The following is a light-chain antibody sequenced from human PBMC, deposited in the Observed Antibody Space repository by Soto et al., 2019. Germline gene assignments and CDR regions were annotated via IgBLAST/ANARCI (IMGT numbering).Light chain of an antibody. Sequence: IQMTQSPSTLSAFVGDRVTITCRASQTIRTWLAWYQQKPGKAPELLIFDASSLESGVPARFSGSGSGTEFTLTISSLQPDDFAIYYCQQYNTYPQTFGQGTKVDIK. V-gene: IGKV1-5*01. CDR2: DAS. CDR1: QTIRTW. J-gene: IGKJ1*01. CDR3: QQYNTYPQT.